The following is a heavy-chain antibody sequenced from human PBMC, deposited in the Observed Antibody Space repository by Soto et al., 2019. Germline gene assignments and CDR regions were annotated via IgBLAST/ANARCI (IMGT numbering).Heavy chain of an antibody. CDR3: ARTEPAAAHYYGLDV. V-gene: IGHV4-61*01. CDR2: IYYSGST. Sequence: SETLSLTCTVSGHSVSSGSYYRSWIRQPPGKGLEWIGYIYYSGSTNYNPSLKSRVTISVDTSKNQFSLKLSSVTAADTAVYYCARTEPAAAHYYGLDVWGQGTTVTVSS. J-gene: IGHJ6*02. D-gene: IGHD6-13*01. CDR1: GHSVSSGSYY.